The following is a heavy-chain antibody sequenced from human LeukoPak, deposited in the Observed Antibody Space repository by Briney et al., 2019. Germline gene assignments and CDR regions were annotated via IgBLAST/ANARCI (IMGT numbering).Heavy chain of an antibody. Sequence: ASVKVSCKASGYTFTSYYMHWARQAPGQGLEWMGIINPSGGSTSYAQKFQGRVTMTRDMSTSTVYMELSSLRSEDTAVYYCARGGRYCSSTSCSHNWFDPWGQGTLVTVSS. CDR2: INPSGGST. CDR3: ARGGRYCSSTSCSHNWFDP. J-gene: IGHJ5*02. D-gene: IGHD2-2*01. CDR1: GYTFTSYY. V-gene: IGHV1-46*01.